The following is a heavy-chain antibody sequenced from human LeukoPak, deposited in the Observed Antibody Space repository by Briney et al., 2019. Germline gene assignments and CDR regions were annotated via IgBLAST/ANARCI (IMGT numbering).Heavy chain of an antibody. CDR1: GFTFSSYE. V-gene: IGHV3-33*06. CDR3: AKDRAGATFFDY. J-gene: IGHJ4*02. D-gene: IGHD1-26*01. CDR2: IWYDGSNK. Sequence: PGGSLRLSCAASGFTFSSYEMHWVRQAPGKGLEWVAVIWYDGSNKYYADSVKGRFTISRDNSKNTLYLQMNSLRAEDTAVYYCAKDRAGATFFDYWGQGTLVTVSS.